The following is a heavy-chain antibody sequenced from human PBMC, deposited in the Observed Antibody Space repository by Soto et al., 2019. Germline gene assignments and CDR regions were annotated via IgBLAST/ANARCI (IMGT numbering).Heavy chain of an antibody. Sequence: APVKVSCKASGYTFTGYYMHCVRQPPGQGLEWMGWINRNGGGTEDAQKFQGRVTMTRDKSISTAYMELSTQRADDTAVYYCPRDLRRLRGTLKHSVSWGQGTLVTVSS. J-gene: IGHJ5*02. V-gene: IGHV1-2*02. CDR3: PRDLRRLRGTLKHSVS. CDR1: GYTFTGYY. D-gene: IGHD2-15*01. CDR2: INRNGGGT.